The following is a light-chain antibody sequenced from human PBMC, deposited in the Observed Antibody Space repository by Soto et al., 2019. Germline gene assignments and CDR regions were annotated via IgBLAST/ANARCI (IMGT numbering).Light chain of an antibody. V-gene: IGLV2-14*01. CDR1: SSDVGGYNY. CDR2: EVS. J-gene: IGLJ2*01. Sequence: QSALTQPASVSGSPGQSITISCTGTSSDVGGYNYVSWYQQHPGKAPKLMLYEVSNRPSGVSYRFSGSKSANTASLTISGLQAEDEADYYCSSYTSSATLVFGGGTQLTVL. CDR3: SSYTSSATLV.